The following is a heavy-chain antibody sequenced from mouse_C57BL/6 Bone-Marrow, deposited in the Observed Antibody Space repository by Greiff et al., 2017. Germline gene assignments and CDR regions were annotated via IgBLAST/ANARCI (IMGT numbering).Heavy chain of an antibody. CDR1: GYTFTSYW. D-gene: IGHD2-3*01. V-gene: IGHV1-59*01. Sequence: QVQLQQPGAELVRPGTSVKLSCKASGYTFTSYWMHWVKQRPGQGLEWIGVIDPSDSYTNYNQKFKGKATLTVDTSSSTAYMQLSSLTSEDSAVXNCARDGYYDYFDYWGQGTTLTVSS. CDR3: ARDGYYDYFDY. CDR2: IDPSDSYT. J-gene: IGHJ2*01.